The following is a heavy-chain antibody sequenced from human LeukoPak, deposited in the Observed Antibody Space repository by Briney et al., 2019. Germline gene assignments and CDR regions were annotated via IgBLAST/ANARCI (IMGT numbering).Heavy chain of an antibody. CDR3: ARNEGGYDSGLDY. D-gene: IGHD5-12*01. Sequence: ASVKVSCKAFGYTFTSNYMHWVRQAPGQGPEWMGVISPSGGSTTYAQKFQGRVTLTRDMSTSTDYLELSSLRSEDMAVYYCARNEGGYDSGLDYWGQGTLVTVSS. J-gene: IGHJ4*02. V-gene: IGHV1-46*01. CDR2: ISPSGGST. CDR1: GYTFTSNY.